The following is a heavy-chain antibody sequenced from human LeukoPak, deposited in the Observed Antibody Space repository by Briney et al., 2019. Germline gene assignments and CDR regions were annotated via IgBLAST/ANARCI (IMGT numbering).Heavy chain of an antibody. CDR2: ISGSDGRA. J-gene: IGHJ4*02. Sequence: GGSLRLPCAVSGFTFDTYGMSWVRQAPGKGLEWVSSISGSDGRASYADFVRGRFTITRDNSKNTLFLRILSLRPEDTAVYYCARCPLRVGLDYWGQGILVTVSS. V-gene: IGHV3-23*01. CDR3: ARCPLRVGLDY. D-gene: IGHD1-26*01. CDR1: GFTFDTYG.